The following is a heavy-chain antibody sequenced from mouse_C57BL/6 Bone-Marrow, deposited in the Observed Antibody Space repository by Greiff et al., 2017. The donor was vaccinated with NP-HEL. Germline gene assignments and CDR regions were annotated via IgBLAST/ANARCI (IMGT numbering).Heavy chain of an antibody. CDR2: IDPSDSYT. V-gene: IGHV1-50*01. Sequence: QVQLQQPGAELVKPGASVKLSCKASGYTFTSYWMQWVKQRPGQGLEWIGEIDPSDSYTNYNQKFKGKATLTVDTSSSTAYMKLSSLTSEDSAVYYCARLGSTYAMDYWGQGTSVTVSS. D-gene: IGHD1-1*01. J-gene: IGHJ4*01. CDR1: GYTFTSYW. CDR3: ARLGSTYAMDY.